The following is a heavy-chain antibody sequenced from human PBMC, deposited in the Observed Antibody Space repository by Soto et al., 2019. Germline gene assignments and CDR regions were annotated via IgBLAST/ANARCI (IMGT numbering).Heavy chain of an antibody. D-gene: IGHD3-16*02. Sequence: EVHLVESGGGLVKPGGSLRLSCAASGFSFNTAWMNWVRQAPGVGLEWVGLIKSKTDGGTTDYAAPVKGRFTISRDESQNTLYLQMNSLKTEDTAVYYCTSLYYGHWGQGTLVTVSS. J-gene: IGHJ4*02. CDR1: GFSFNTAW. V-gene: IGHV3-15*07. CDR3: TSLYYGH. CDR2: IKSKTDGGTT.